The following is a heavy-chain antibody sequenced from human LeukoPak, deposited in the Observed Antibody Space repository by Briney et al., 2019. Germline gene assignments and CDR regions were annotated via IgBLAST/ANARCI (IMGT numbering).Heavy chain of an antibody. CDR3: ARGPDMTTVVTS. V-gene: IGHV4-34*01. CDR1: GGSFSGYY. Sequence: PSETLSLTCAVYGGSFSGYYWSWIRQPPGKGLEWIGEINHSGSTNYNPSLKSRVTISVDTSKNQFSLKLSSVTAADTGVYYCARGPDMTTVVTSWGQGTLVTVSS. D-gene: IGHD4-23*01. CDR2: INHSGST. J-gene: IGHJ4*02.